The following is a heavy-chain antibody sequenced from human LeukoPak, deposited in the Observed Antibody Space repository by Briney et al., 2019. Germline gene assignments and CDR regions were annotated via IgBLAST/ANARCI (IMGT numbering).Heavy chain of an antibody. D-gene: IGHD5-12*01. V-gene: IGHV4-61*02. CDR2: IYTSGST. CDR1: GGSISSGFYY. Sequence: SQTLSLTCTVSGGSISSGFYYWSWIRQPAGKGLEWIGRIYTSGSTNYNPSLKSRVSTSVDTSKNQFSLKLSSVTAADTAVYYCARDGYENAAGFDYWGQGTLVTVSS. J-gene: IGHJ4*02. CDR3: ARDGYENAAGFDY.